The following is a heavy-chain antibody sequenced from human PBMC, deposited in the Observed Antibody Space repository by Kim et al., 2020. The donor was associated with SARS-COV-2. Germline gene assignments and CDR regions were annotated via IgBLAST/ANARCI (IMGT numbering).Heavy chain of an antibody. CDR3: ARVFSLPMVGGDSFSL. J-gene: IGHJ2*01. Sequence: GGSLRLSCAASGFSFSNYAMSWFRQAPGTGLEWVSSISGGDTTYYAESAKGRFSISRGNTQSTLFLQMNSLRAEDTAAYYCARVFSLPMVGGDSFSLWGR. CDR2: ISGGDTT. V-gene: IGHV3-23*01. D-gene: IGHD2-8*01. CDR1: GFSFSNYA.